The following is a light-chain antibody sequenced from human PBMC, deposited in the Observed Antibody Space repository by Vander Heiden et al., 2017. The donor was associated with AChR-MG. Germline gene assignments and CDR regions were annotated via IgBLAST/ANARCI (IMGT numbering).Light chain of an antibody. J-gene: IGLJ2*01. CDR1: SSNIGAGYD. CDR2: VNS. V-gene: IGLV1-40*01. CDR3: QSYDNSLSGSMV. Sequence: QSVLTQPPSVSGAPGQRVTISCTGSSSNIGAGYDVHWYQQLPGTAPNLLSYVNSNRPSGVPDRFSCSNSGTSASPATTGLQAEDEADYDCQSYDNSLSGSMVFGGGTKLTVL.